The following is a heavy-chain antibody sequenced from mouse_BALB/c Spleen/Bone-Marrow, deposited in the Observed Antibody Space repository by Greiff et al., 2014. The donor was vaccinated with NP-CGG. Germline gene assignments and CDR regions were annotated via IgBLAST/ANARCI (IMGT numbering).Heavy chain of an antibody. D-gene: IGHD1-1*01. Sequence: VQLKQSGAELVKPGASVKLSCTASGFKIKDTYMHWVKQRPEQGLEWIGRIDPANGNTKYDPKFQGKATITADTSSNTAYLQLSSLTSEDTAVYYCARYYYGSSYFDYRGQGTTLTVSS. CDR2: IDPANGNT. V-gene: IGHV14-3*02. CDR1: GFKIKDTY. CDR3: ARYYYGSSYFDY. J-gene: IGHJ2*01.